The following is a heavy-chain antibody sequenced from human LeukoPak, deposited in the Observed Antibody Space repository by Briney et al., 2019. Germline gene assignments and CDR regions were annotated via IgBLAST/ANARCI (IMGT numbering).Heavy chain of an antibody. CDR3: ARVREIQTKAHPHPFDI. V-gene: IGHV1-2*02. D-gene: IGHD5-18*01. Sequence: GASVKVSCKASGYTFTGYYMHWVRQAPGQGLEWMGWINPNSGGTNYAQKFQGRVTMTRDTSISTAYMELSRLRSDDTAVYYCARVREIQTKAHPHPFDIWGQGTMVTVSS. CDR1: GYTFTGYY. CDR2: INPNSGGT. J-gene: IGHJ3*02.